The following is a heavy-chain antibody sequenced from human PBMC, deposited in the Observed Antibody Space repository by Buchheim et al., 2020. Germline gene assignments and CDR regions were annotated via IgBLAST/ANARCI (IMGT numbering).Heavy chain of an antibody. CDR3: ARETIYGGNSGFDP. V-gene: IGHV4-31*03. D-gene: IGHD4-23*01. CDR2: IYYSGRT. Sequence: QVQLQESGPGLVKPSQTLSLTCTVSGGSISSGGYYWSWIRQHPGKGLEWIGYIYYSGRTYYNPSLKNRVTIPMNTSKNQFFLKLSSVTAADTAVYYCARETIYGGNSGFDPWGQGTL. J-gene: IGHJ5*02. CDR1: GGSISSGGYY.